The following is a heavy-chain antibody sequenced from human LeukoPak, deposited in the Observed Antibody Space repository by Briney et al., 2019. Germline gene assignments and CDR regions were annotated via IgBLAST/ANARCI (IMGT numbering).Heavy chain of an antibody. J-gene: IGHJ5*02. V-gene: IGHV1-69*04. D-gene: IGHD4-11*01. CDR2: IIPILGIA. CDR1: GGTFSSYT. CDR3: AREGSQDYSNYFNWFDP. Sequence: SVKVSCKASGGTFSSYTISWVRQAPGQGLEWMGRIIPILGIANYAQKFQGRVTITADKSTSTAYMELSSLRSDDTAVYYCAREGSQDYSNYFNWFDPWGQGTLVTVSS.